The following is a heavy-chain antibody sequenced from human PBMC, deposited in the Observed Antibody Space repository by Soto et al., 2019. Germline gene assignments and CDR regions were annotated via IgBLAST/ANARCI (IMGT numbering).Heavy chain of an antibody. V-gene: IGHV1-18*01. CDR1: GYTFTSYG. J-gene: IGHJ4*02. CDR3: AREPCSGGSCYSLDY. D-gene: IGHD2-15*01. CDR2: ISAYNGNT. Sequence: QVQLVQSGAEVKKPGASVKVSCKASGYTFTSYGISWVRQAPGQGLEWMGWISAYNGNTNYAQKLQGRVTMTTDTSXNTAYMELRSLRSDDTAVYYCAREPCSGGSCYSLDYWGQGTLVTVSS.